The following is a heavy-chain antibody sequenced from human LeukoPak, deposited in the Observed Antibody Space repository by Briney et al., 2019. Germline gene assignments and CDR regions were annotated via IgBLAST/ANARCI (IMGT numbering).Heavy chain of an antibody. CDR2: ISSSGSTM. J-gene: IGHJ4*02. CDR1: GFTFSGYY. V-gene: IGHV3-11*01. Sequence: PGGSLRLSCAASGFTFSGYYMSWIRQAPGKGLEWVSYISSSGSTMYYPDSVKGRFTISRDNAKNSLFLQMNSLRAEDTAVYFCARTRKDYYDNSGLFDSWGQGTLVTVSP. CDR3: ARTRKDYYDNSGLFDS. D-gene: IGHD3-22*01.